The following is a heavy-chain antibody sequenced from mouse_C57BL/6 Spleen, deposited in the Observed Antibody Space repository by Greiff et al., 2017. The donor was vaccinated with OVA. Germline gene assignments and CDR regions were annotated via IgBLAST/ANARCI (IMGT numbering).Heavy chain of an antibody. CDR1: GFNIKDYY. Sequence: EVQVVESGAELVKPGASVKLSCTASGFNIKDYYMHWVKQRTEQGLEWIGRIDPEDGETKYAPKFQGKATITADTSSNTAYLQLSSLTSEDTAVYYCARIITTVVADFDYWGQGTTLTVSS. CDR3: ARIITTVVADFDY. J-gene: IGHJ2*01. V-gene: IGHV14-2*01. D-gene: IGHD1-1*01. CDR2: IDPEDGET.